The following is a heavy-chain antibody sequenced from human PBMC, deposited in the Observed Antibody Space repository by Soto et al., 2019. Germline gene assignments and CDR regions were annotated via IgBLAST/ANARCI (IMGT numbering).Heavy chain of an antibody. Sequence: EVQLVESGGGLVQPGRSLRLSCAASGFTFDDYAMHWVRQAPGKGIEWVSGISWNGGNIGYADSVKGRFTIARDNAKNSLFLQMNSLRADDTALYFCAKDIYSSASGQDYWGQGTPVTVSS. D-gene: IGHD6-6*01. CDR2: ISWNGGNI. CDR3: AKDIYSSASGQDY. V-gene: IGHV3-9*01. J-gene: IGHJ4*02. CDR1: GFTFDDYA.